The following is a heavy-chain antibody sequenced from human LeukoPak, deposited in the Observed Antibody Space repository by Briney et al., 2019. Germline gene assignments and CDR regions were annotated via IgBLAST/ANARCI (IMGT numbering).Heavy chain of an antibody. CDR2: IYHSGST. D-gene: IGHD2-15*01. CDR1: GGSISSYY. V-gene: IGHV4-59*12. CDR3: ARLARVVAATAYFDY. Sequence: SETLSLTSTVSGGSISSYYWSWIRQPPGKGLEWIGYIYHSGSTYYNPSLKSRVTISVDRSKNQFSLKLSSVTAADTAVYYCARLARVVAATAYFDYWGQGTLVTVSS. J-gene: IGHJ4*02.